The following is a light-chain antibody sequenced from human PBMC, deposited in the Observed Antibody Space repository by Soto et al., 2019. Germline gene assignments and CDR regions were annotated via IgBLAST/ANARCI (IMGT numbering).Light chain of an antibody. Sequence: DIVMTQSPDSLAVSLGERATINCKSSQSVLYSSNNKNYLAWYQQKPGQPPKLLIYWASTRESGVPDRFSVSGSGTDFTLTISSRQAEDVAVYYCQQYYNTPWTFGQGTKVEIK. V-gene: IGKV4-1*01. CDR2: WAS. CDR3: QQYYNTPWT. J-gene: IGKJ1*01. CDR1: QSVLYSSNNKNY.